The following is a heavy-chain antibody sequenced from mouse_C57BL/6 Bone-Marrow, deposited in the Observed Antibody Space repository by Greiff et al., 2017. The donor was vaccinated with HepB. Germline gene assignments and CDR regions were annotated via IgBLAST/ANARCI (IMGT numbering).Heavy chain of an antibody. V-gene: IGHV1-55*01. J-gene: IGHJ4*01. CDR2: IYPGSGST. Sequence: VQLQQPGAELVKPGASVKMSCKASGYTFTSYWITWVKQRPGQGLEWIGVIYPGSGSTNYNEKFKSKATLTVDTSSSTAYMQLSSLTSEDSAVYYCARLFTIPGAMDYWGQGTSVTVSS. CDR1: GYTFTSYW. D-gene: IGHD1-1*02. CDR3: ARLFTIPGAMDY.